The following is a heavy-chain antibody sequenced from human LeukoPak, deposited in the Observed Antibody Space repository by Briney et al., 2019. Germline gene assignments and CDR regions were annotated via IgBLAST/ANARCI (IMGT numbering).Heavy chain of an antibody. Sequence: SETLSLTCSVSGGSIRNYYWSWVRQPPGKGLEWIGYISYSGSTNYNPSLKSRVTISVDTSKNQFSLKLSSVTAADTAVFYCARGSREVGPKYHFDYWGQGTLVTVSS. CDR2: ISYSGST. CDR3: ARGSREVGPKYHFDY. CDR1: GGSIRNYY. D-gene: IGHD1-26*01. J-gene: IGHJ4*02. V-gene: IGHV4-59*01.